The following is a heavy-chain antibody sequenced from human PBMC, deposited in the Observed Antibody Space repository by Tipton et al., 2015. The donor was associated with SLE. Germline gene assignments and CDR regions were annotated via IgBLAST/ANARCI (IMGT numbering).Heavy chain of an antibody. CDR1: GGSISSYY. CDR3: ATSSSWSTGGAFDI. D-gene: IGHD6-13*01. CDR2: IYTSGST. Sequence: LRLSCTVSGGSISSYYWSWIRQPAGKGLEWIGRIYTSGSTNYNPSLKSRVTMSVDTSKNQFSLKLSSVTAADTAVYYCATSSSWSTGGAFDIWGQGTMVTVSS. V-gene: IGHV4-4*07. J-gene: IGHJ3*02.